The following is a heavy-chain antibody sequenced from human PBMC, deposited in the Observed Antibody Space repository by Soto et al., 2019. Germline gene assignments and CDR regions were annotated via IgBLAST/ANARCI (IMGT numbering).Heavy chain of an antibody. CDR1: GGTFGSHG. J-gene: IGHJ4*02. Sequence: GASVKVSCKASGGTFGSHGIAWVRQAPGQGLEWMGGLIAMLGMPTYARKVQGRATITADESLTSSYLELRSLRSEDTAVYFCARGAMANFDYWGQGTVVTVSS. V-gene: IGHV1-69*10. CDR3: ARGAMANFDY. D-gene: IGHD5-18*01. CDR2: LIAMLGMP.